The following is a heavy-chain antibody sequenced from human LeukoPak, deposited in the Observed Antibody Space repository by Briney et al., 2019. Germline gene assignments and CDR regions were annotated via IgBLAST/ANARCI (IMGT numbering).Heavy chain of an antibody. D-gene: IGHD1-26*01. Sequence: GGSLRLSCAASGFTFSSYSMNWVRQAPGKGLEWLSYIGGGGTTIHYADSVKGRFTISRDDAKNPLYLQMNSLRDEDTAVYYCVRDRYYSFDYWGQGTVVTVSS. J-gene: IGHJ4*02. CDR1: GFTFSSYS. V-gene: IGHV3-48*02. CDR3: VRDRYYSFDY. CDR2: IGGGGTTI.